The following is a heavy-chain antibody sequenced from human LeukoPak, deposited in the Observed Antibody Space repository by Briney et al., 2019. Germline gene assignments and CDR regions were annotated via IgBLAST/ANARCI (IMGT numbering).Heavy chain of an antibody. J-gene: IGHJ4*02. D-gene: IGHD3-10*01. V-gene: IGHV3-74*01. CDR2: INSDESRT. Sequence: PGGSLRLSCAASGFTFSSYTMNWVRQAPGKGLEWVSRINSDESRTNYADSVKGRFTISRDNAKNTLYLHMNSLRAEDTAVYYCTANYNYWGQGTLVTVSS. CDR3: TANYNY. CDR1: GFTFSSYT.